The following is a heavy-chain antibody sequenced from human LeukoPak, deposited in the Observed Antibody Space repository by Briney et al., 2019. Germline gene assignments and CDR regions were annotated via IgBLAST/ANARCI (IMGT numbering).Heavy chain of an antibody. D-gene: IGHD3-3*01. CDR3: ARHKVSAAGLLEWLSDFDC. CDR2: MYYNGST. J-gene: IGHJ4*02. Sequence: PSETLSLTCTVSGGSISDYYWSWIRQPPGKGLEWIGYMYYNGSTDCNPSLKSRVTISVDTSKNQLSLRLSSVTVADTAVYYCARHKVSAAGLLEWLSDFDCWGQGTLVTVSS. CDR1: GGSISDYY. V-gene: IGHV4-59*08.